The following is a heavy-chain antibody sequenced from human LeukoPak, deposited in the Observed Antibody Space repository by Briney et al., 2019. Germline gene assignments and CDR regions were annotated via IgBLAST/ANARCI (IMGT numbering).Heavy chain of an antibody. CDR3: AKRRGSGSYYKYFDY. V-gene: IGHV3-23*01. D-gene: IGHD3-10*01. Sequence: GGSLRLSCAASGFTFSSYAMSWVRQAPGKGLEWVSAISGSGGSTYYADSVKGRFTISRDNSKNTLYLQMNSLRAEDTAVYYCAKRRGSGSYYKYFDYWGQGTLVTVSS. CDR1: GFTFSSYA. CDR2: ISGSGGST. J-gene: IGHJ4*02.